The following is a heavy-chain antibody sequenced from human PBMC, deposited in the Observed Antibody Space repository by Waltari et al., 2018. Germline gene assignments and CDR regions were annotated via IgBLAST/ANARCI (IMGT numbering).Heavy chain of an antibody. Sequence: EVQLVQSGAEVKKPGESLKISCKGSGYSFTSYWIGWVRQMPGKGLEWMGIIYPGDSNTSYSPSFQGQVTISADKSISTAYLQWSSLKASDTAMYYCARRALGSAAHDAFDILGQGTMVTVSS. CDR1: GYSFTSYW. CDR3: ARRALGSAAHDAFDI. V-gene: IGHV5-51*01. CDR2: IYPGDSNT. D-gene: IGHD7-27*01. J-gene: IGHJ3*02.